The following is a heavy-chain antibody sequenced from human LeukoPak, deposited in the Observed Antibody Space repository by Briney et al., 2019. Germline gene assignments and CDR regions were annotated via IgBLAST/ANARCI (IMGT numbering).Heavy chain of an antibody. V-gene: IGHV4-30-2*01. Sequence: PSQTLSLTCAVSGGSISSGGYSWSWIRQPPGKGLEWIGYIYHSGSTYYNPSLKSRVTISMDKSNNQFSLKLSSVTAADSAIYYCARESTTFGVIILDFWGQGTLVTVSS. J-gene: IGHJ4*02. CDR2: IYHSGST. CDR1: GGSISSGGYS. CDR3: ARESTTFGVIILDF. D-gene: IGHD3-3*01.